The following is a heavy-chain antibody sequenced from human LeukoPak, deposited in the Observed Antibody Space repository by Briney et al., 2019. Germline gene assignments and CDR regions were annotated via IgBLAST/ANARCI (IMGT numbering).Heavy chain of an antibody. CDR2: TRSKANSYAT. CDR3: RGSGSGSYQNSFGPYYYYYMDV. D-gene: IGHD3-10*01. V-gene: IGHV3-73*01. Sequence: GGSLRLSCAASGFTFSGSAMHWVRQASGKGLEWVGRTRSKANSYATAYAASVKGRFTISRDDSKNTAYLQMNSLKTEDTAVYYCRGSGSGSYQNSFGPYYYYYMDVWGKGTTVTVFS. CDR1: GFTFSGSA. J-gene: IGHJ6*03.